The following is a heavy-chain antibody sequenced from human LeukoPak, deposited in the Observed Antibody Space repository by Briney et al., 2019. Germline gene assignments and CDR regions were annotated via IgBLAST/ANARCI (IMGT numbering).Heavy chain of an antibody. CDR1: GFTFSSYW. J-gene: IGHJ4*02. V-gene: IGHV3-74*01. D-gene: IGHD5-24*01. Sequence: GGSLRLSCAASGFTFSSYWMHWVRQAPGKGLVWVSRINTDGITTNYADSVKGRFTVSRDNAKNTLFLRMNSLRAEDTAMYYGGRPTSDGSVDYWGQGTLVTVSS. CDR2: INTDGITT. CDR3: GRPTSDGSVDY.